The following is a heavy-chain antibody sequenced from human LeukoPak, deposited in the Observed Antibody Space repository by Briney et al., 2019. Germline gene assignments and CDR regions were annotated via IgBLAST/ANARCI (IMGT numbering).Heavy chain of an antibody. V-gene: IGHV1-2*04. CDR2: INPNSGGT. D-gene: IGHD6-19*01. Sequence: GASVKVSCKASGYTFTGYYMHWVRQAPGQGLEWMGWINPNSGGTNYAQKFQGWVTMTRDTSISTAYMELSRLRSDDTAVYYCARGVAVAARYYFDYWGQGTLVTISS. J-gene: IGHJ4*02. CDR1: GYTFTGYY. CDR3: ARGVAVAARYYFDY.